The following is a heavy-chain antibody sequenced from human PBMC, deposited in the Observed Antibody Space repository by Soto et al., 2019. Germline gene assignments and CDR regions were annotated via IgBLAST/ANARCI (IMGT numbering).Heavy chain of an antibody. Sequence: QVQLVQSGAEVKKPGSSVKVSCKASGGTFSSYAISWVRQAPGQGLEWMGGIIPIFGTANYAQKFQGRVTSTEDESTSTAYRELSSVRSEDTAVYYCASRGYSDYGALYGFHPWGQGTLVTVSS. CDR2: IIPIFGTA. CDR3: ASRGYSDYGALYGFHP. CDR1: GGTFSSYA. D-gene: IGHD5-12*01. J-gene: IGHJ5*02. V-gene: IGHV1-69*12.